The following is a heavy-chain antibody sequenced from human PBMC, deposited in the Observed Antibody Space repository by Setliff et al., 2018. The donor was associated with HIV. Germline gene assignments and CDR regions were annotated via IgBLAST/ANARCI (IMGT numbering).Heavy chain of an antibody. V-gene: IGHV4-59*11. CDR3: AREPAPNIVGATPYAFDI. D-gene: IGHD1-26*01. Sequence: SETLSLTCTVSGGSISSHYWSWIRQPPGKGLEWIGSIYYSGSTNYNPSLKSRVTISVDTSKNQFSLKLSSVTAADMAVYYCAREPAPNIVGATPYAFDIWGQGTMVTVSS. CDR1: GGSISSHY. CDR2: IYYSGST. J-gene: IGHJ3*02.